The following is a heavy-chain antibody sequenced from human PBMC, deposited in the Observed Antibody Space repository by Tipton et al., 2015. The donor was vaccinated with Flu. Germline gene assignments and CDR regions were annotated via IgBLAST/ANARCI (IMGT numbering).Heavy chain of an antibody. Sequence: GLVKPSETLSLTCTVSGGSISSSSYYWGWIRQPPGKGLEWIGSIHYSGSTYYNPSLKSRVTISVDRSKNQFSLKLSSVTAADTAVYYCASKTYDSWSGWSVNWGQGTLVTVSS. CDR1: GGSISSSSYY. D-gene: IGHD3-3*01. CDR3: ASKTYDSWSGWSVN. V-gene: IGHV4-39*07. J-gene: IGHJ4*02. CDR2: IHYSGST.